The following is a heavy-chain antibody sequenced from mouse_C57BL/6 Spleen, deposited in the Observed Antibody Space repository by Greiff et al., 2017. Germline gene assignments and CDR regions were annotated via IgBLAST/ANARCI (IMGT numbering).Heavy chain of an antibody. Sequence: DVKLQESGPGLVKPSQSLSLTCSVTGYSITSGYYWNWIRQFPGNKLEWMGYISYDGSNNYNPSLKNRISLTRDTSKNQFFLKLNSVTTEDTATYYCAQVYDGYPAWFAYWGQGTLVTVSA. CDR2: ISYDGSN. J-gene: IGHJ3*01. V-gene: IGHV3-6*01. D-gene: IGHD2-3*01. CDR3: AQVYDGYPAWFAY. CDR1: GYSITSGYY.